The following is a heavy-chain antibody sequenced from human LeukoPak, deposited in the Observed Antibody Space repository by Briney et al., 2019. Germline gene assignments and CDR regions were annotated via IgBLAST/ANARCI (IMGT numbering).Heavy chain of an antibody. CDR2: IYPGDSDT. V-gene: IGHV5-51*01. CDR3: ARPSETGYYRGAFDI. J-gene: IGHJ3*02. CDR1: GYSFTSYW. Sequence: GESLKISCKGSGYSFTSYWIGWVRQMPGKGLEWMGIIYPGDSDTRYSPSFQGQVTISADKSISTAYLQWSSLKASDTAMYYSARPSETGYYRGAFDIWGQGTMVTVSS. D-gene: IGHD3-9*01.